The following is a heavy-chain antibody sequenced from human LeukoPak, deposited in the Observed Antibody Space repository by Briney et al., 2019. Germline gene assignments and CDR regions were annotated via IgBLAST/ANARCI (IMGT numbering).Heavy chain of an antibody. V-gene: IGHV4-59*08. CDR3: ARSTGHYYYYYMDV. J-gene: IGHJ6*03. D-gene: IGHD3-9*01. CDR1: GGSISSYY. CDR2: IYYSGST. Sequence: PSETLSLTCTVSGGSISSYYWSWIRQPPGKGLEWIGYIYYSGSTNYNPSLKSRVTISVDTSKNQFSLKLTSVTAADTSLYYCARSTGHYYYYYMDVWGKGTTVTVSS.